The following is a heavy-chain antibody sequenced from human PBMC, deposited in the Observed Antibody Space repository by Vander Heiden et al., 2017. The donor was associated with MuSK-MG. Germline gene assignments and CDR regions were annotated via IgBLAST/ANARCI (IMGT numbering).Heavy chain of an antibody. Sequence: EVQLVQSGAEMKKPGATVKISCKVSGYTFTDYYMHWVQQAPGKGLEWMGLVDPEDGETIYAEKFQGRVTITADTSTDTAYMELSSLRSEDTAVYYCATAEYCSSTSCRKGWFDPWGQGTLVTVSS. V-gene: IGHV1-69-2*01. CDR2: VDPEDGET. J-gene: IGHJ5*02. CDR3: ATAEYCSSTSCRKGWFDP. D-gene: IGHD2-2*01. CDR1: GYTFTDYY.